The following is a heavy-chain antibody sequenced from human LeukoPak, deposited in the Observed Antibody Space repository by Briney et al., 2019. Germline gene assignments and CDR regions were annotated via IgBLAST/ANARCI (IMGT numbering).Heavy chain of an antibody. CDR2: ISSTSSTI. CDR3: ARARYYDFWSPMGGYYMDV. CDR1: GFTFSTYS. D-gene: IGHD3-3*01. V-gene: IGHV3-48*01. Sequence: GGSLRLSCAASGFTFSTYSMNWVRQAPGKGLEWVSYISSTSSTIYYADSVKGRFTISRDNAKNSLYLQMNSLRAEDTAVYYCARARYYDFWSPMGGYYMDVWGKGTTVTVSS. J-gene: IGHJ6*03.